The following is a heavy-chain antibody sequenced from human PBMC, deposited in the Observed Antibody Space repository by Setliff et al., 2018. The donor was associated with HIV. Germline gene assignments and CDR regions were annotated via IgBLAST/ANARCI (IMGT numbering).Heavy chain of an antibody. CDR1: GYTFTSYP. CDR2: INSNTENP. CDR3: ARGSGGAAAEIYRSFDY. J-gene: IGHJ4*02. V-gene: IGHV7-4-1*02. D-gene: IGHD6-19*01. Sequence: ASVKVSCKASGYTFTSYPMNWVRQAPGQGLEWMGWINSNTENPTYAQGFTGRFVFSLDTSVSTAYLQISSLKAEDTAVYYCARGSGGAAAEIYRSFDYWGQGTLVTVAS.